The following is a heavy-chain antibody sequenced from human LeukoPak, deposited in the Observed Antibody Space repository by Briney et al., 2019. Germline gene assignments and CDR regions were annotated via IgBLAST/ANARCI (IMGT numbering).Heavy chain of an antibody. J-gene: IGHJ4*02. Sequence: GGSLRLSCAASGFTVSSNYMSWVRQAPGKGLEWVSSISSSGGSTYYADSVKGRFTISRDNSKSTLYLQMNSLRTDDTAVYYCAKPSYSYGLIDYWGQGTLVTVSS. CDR1: GFTVSSNY. CDR2: ISSSGGST. V-gene: IGHV3-23*01. D-gene: IGHD5-18*01. CDR3: AKPSYSYGLIDY.